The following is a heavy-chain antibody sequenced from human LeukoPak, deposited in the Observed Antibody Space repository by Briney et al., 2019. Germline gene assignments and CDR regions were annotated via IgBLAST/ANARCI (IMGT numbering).Heavy chain of an antibody. D-gene: IGHD5-12*01. J-gene: IGHJ5*02. Sequence: SVKVSCKASRGTFSSYAISWMRQARGQGLEWMGGIIPIFGTANYAQKFQGRVTITGDESTSTAYMELSSMRSEDTAVYYCARVTLLNRVDIVVNTAKTQELNWFDPWGQGTLVTVSS. CDR3: ARVTLLNRVDIVVNTAKTQELNWFDP. CDR2: IIPIFGTA. V-gene: IGHV1-69*01. CDR1: RGTFSSYA.